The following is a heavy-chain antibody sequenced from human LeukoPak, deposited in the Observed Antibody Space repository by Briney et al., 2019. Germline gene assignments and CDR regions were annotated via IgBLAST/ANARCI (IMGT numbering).Heavy chain of an antibody. V-gene: IGHV3-33*01. CDR3: AFEIGRSQGAFDI. Sequence: GRSLRLSCAGSGFTFSKYAMHWLRQTPGKGLEWVAAIWNDGSDENYADSVKGRFTIFSDRSKNTLYLQMNSLRVDDTAVYYCAFEIGRSQGAFDIWGQGTMISVSS. D-gene: IGHD1-26*01. CDR2: IWNDGSDE. J-gene: IGHJ3*02. CDR1: GFTFSKYA.